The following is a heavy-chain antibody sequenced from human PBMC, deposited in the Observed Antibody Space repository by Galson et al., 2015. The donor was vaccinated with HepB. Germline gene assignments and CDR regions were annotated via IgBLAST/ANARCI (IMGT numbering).Heavy chain of an antibody. CDR2: IRYDGSNK. CDR3: FRNEGFDY. D-gene: IGHD1-1*01. CDR1: GFTFSSYG. V-gene: IGHV3-30*02. J-gene: IGHJ4*02. Sequence: SLRLSCAASGFTFSSYGMHWVRQAPGKGLEWVAFIRYDGSNKYYADSVKGRFTISRDNSKNTLYLQMNSLRAEDTAVYYCFRNEGFDYWGQGTLVTVSS.